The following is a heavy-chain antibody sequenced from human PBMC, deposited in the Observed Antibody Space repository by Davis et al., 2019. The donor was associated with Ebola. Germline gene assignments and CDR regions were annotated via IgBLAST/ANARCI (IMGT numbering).Heavy chain of an antibody. CDR1: GGSVSSGSYY. Sequence: PSETLSLTCTVSGGSVSSGSYYWSWIRQPAGKGLEWIGRIYTSGSTNYNPSLKSRVTMSVDTSKNQFSLKLSSVTAADTAVYYCARDSPLDFWSGTRVGYYMDVWGKGTTVTVSS. V-gene: IGHV4-61*10. CDR3: ARDSPLDFWSGTRVGYYMDV. D-gene: IGHD3-3*01. J-gene: IGHJ6*03. CDR2: IYTSGST.